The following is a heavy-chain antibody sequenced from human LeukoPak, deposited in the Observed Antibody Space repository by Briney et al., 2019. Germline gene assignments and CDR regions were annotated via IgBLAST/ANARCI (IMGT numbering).Heavy chain of an antibody. CDR1: GGTFSSYA. CDR3: ARAALGIAGRYYGMDV. CDR2: IIPILGIA. V-gene: IGHV1-69*04. Sequence: GASVKVSCKASGGTFSSYAISWVRQAPGQGLEWMGRIIPILGIANYAQKFQGRVTITADKSTSTAYMELSGLRSEDTAVYYCARAALGIAGRYYGMDVWGQGTTVTVSS. J-gene: IGHJ6*02. D-gene: IGHD6-6*01.